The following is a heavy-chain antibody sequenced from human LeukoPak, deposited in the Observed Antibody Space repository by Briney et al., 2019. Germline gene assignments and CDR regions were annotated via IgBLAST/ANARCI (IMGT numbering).Heavy chain of an antibody. CDR1: GFTFSSYS. J-gene: IGHJ4*02. Sequence: PGGSLRLSCAASGFTFSSYSMNWVRQAPGKGLEWVSSISSSSSSYIYYADSVKGRFTISRDNAKNSLYLQMNSLRAEDTAVYYCAREGFTTSNRLRYFDYWGQGTLVTVSS. V-gene: IGHV3-21*01. CDR3: AREGFTTSNRLRYFDY. D-gene: IGHD5-12*01. CDR2: ISSSSSSYI.